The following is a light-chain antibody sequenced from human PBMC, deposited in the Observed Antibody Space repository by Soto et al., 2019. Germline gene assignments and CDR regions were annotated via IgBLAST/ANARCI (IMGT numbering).Light chain of an antibody. CDR1: QGISSY. CDR2: ATS. CDR3: QQFNSYPRT. V-gene: IGKV1-9*01. J-gene: IGKJ1*01. Sequence: DIQLTQSPSFLSASVGDRVTITCRASQGISSYLAWYQQKPGKAPNLLIYATSTLQSGVPSRFSGSGSGTEFTLTISSLQPEDFANDYCQQFNSYPRTFGQGTKVEIK.